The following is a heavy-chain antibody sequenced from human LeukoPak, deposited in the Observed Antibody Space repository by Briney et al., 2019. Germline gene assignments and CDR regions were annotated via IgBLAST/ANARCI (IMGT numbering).Heavy chain of an antibody. Sequence: ASVKVSCKASGYTFTSYGISWVRQAPGQGLEWMGWISAYNGNTNYAQKLQGRVTMTTDTSTSTAYMELRSLRSDDTAVYYCARGPISHELLWFGETLPYGMDVWGQGTTVTVSS. CDR2: ISAYNGNT. V-gene: IGHV1-18*01. CDR1: GYTFTSYG. J-gene: IGHJ6*02. CDR3: ARGPISHELLWFGETLPYGMDV. D-gene: IGHD3-10*01.